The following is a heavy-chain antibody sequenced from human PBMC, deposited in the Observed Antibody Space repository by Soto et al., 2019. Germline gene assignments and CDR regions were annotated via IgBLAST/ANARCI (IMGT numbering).Heavy chain of an antibody. Sequence: PSETLSLTCTVSGGSISSSSYYWGWIRQPPGKGLEWIGSIYYSGSTYYNPSLKSRVTIAVDTSKNQFSLKLSSVTAADTAVYYCARQPKSITMIVVVITHYYYSGMDVWGQGTTGTVSS. CDR1: GGSISSSSYY. V-gene: IGHV4-39*01. CDR3: ARQPKSITMIVVVITHYYYSGMDV. D-gene: IGHD3-22*01. J-gene: IGHJ6*02. CDR2: IYYSGST.